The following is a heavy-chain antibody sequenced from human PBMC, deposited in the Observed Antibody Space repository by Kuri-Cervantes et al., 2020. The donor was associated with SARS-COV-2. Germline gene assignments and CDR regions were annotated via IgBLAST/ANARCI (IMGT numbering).Heavy chain of an antibody. CDR2: ISSSGSTI. V-gene: IGHV3-48*04. D-gene: IGHD1-14*01. Sequence: GSLKISCAASGFTFSSYSMNWVRQAPGKGLEWVSYISSSGSTIYYADSVKGRFTISRDNAKNSLYLQMNSLRAEDTAVYYCASDHNQDAFDIWGQGTMVTVSS. CDR3: ASDHNQDAFDI. J-gene: IGHJ3*02. CDR1: GFTFSSYS.